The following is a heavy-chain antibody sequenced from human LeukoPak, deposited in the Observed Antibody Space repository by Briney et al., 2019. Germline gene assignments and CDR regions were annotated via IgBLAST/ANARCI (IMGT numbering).Heavy chain of an antibody. CDR2: IYYSGST. V-gene: IGHV4-59*01. CDR3: ARPKETGAFDL. J-gene: IGHJ3*01. CDR1: GGFMSSYY. Sequence: PSETLSLTCTVSGGFMSSYYWSWIRQPPGKGLEWIGYIYYSGSTNYNPSLKSRVTISVDTSKNQFSLKLSSVTAADTAVYYCARPKETGAFDLWGEMPMVTVSS.